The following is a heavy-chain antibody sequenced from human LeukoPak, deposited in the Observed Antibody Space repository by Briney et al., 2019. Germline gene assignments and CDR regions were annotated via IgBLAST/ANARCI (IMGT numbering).Heavy chain of an antibody. Sequence: SETLSLTCAVSGGSISSGGYSWSWIRQPPGKGLEWIGYIYHSGSTYYNPSLKSRVTISVDRSKNQFSLRLSSVTAADTAVYYCARSIPVSYYYYGMDVWGQGTTVTVSS. CDR1: GGSISSGGYS. V-gene: IGHV4-30-2*01. CDR2: IYHSGST. J-gene: IGHJ6*02. CDR3: ARSIPVSYYYYGMDV. D-gene: IGHD2-21*01.